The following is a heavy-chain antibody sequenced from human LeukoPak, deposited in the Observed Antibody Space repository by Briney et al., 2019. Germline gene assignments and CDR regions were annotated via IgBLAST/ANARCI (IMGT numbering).Heavy chain of an antibody. J-gene: IGHJ4*02. Sequence: GGSLRLSCAASGFTFSNHAMSWVRQAPGKGLEWVSGISGTGGGTNYAGSVKGRFTISRDNSKNTLYLQMNSLRAEDTAVYYCAKDPYSYKNCARSIDYWGQGILVTVSS. D-gene: IGHD2-15*01. CDR3: AKDPYSYKNCARSIDY. CDR1: GFTFSNHA. V-gene: IGHV3-23*01. CDR2: ISGTGGGT.